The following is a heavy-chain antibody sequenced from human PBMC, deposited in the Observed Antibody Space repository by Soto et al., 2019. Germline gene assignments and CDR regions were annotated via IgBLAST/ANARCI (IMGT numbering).Heavy chain of an antibody. V-gene: IGHV1-69*01. CDR1: GGTFSSYA. D-gene: IGHD2-2*01. J-gene: IGHJ4*02. Sequence: QVQLVQSGAEVKKPGSSVKVSCKASGGTFSSYAISWVRQAPGQGLEWMGGIIPLFGTANYAQKFQGRVTITDDESKSTDYMELGSVRPEDRAVYYCALDYCSSTSCQYYFDYWGQGTLVTVSS. CDR3: ALDYCSSTSCQYYFDY. CDR2: IIPLFGTA.